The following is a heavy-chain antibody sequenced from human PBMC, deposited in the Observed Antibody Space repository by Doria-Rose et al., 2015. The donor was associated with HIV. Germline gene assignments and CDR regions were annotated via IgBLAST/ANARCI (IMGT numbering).Heavy chain of an antibody. CDR2: IFSDDER. J-gene: IGHJ4*02. Sequence: TLKESGPVLVEPTEALTLTCTVSGVSLSSPGMGVSWIRQPPGKALEWLAHIFSDDERYYKTSLKSRLTISRGTSKSQVVLTMTDMDPVDTATYYCARIKSSRWYHKYYFDFWGQGTLVIVSA. D-gene: IGHD6-13*01. CDR3: ARIKSSRWYHKYYFDF. CDR1: GVSLSSPGMG. V-gene: IGHV2-26*01.